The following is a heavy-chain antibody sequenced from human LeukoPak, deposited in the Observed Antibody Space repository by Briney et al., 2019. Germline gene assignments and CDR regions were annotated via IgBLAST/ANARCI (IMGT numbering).Heavy chain of an antibody. Sequence: PSETLSLTCSVSGGSISSSSYYWGWIRQPPGKGLEWVSTISGSGGNTYYADSVKGRITISRDNSKNTLYLQMNSLRLEDTAVYYCATRGHNYGWFDDWGQGTLVTVST. CDR1: GGSISSSSYY. V-gene: IGHV3-23*01. D-gene: IGHD5-18*01. J-gene: IGHJ4*02. CDR2: ISGSGGNT. CDR3: ATRGHNYGWFDD.